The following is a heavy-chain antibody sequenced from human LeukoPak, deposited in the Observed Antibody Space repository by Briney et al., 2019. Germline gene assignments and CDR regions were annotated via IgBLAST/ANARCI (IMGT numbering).Heavy chain of an antibody. CDR3: ATPPTVTRNY. CDR2: ISGSGGST. V-gene: IGHV3-23*01. Sequence: GGSLRLSCAASGFTFSSYGMSWVRQAPGKGLEWVSAISGSGGSTYYADSVKGRFTISRDNSKNTLYLQMDSLRAEDTAVYYCATPPTVTRNYWGQGTLVTVSS. J-gene: IGHJ4*02. CDR1: GFTFSSYG. D-gene: IGHD4-17*01.